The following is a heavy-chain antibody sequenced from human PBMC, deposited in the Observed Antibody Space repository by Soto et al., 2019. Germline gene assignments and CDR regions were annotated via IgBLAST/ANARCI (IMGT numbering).Heavy chain of an antibody. CDR2: IKSKTNGGTT. J-gene: IGHJ4*02. V-gene: IGHV3-15*05. D-gene: IGHD2-8*01. CDR1: GFTFRNAW. Sequence: GGSLRLSCAASGFTFRNAWMIWVRQAPGKGLEWVGRIKSKTNGGTTDYAAPVKGRFIISRDDSENRLYLQMNSLKTEDTAVYYCSGYCSNGVCYRDYWGPGTLVTVSS. CDR3: SGYCSNGVCYRDY.